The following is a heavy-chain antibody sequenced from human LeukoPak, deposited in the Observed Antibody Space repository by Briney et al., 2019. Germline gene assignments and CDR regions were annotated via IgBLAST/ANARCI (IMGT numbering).Heavy chain of an antibody. J-gene: IGHJ4*02. CDR3: GRGSYCSGGSCYSSIQLWFLDY. D-gene: IGHD2-15*01. CDR1: GFTFSSYA. CDR2: ISSNGGST. V-gene: IGHV3-64*01. Sequence: PGGSLRLSCAASGFTFSSYAMHWVRQAPGKGLEYVSAISSNGGSTYYANSVKGRFTISRDNSKNTLHLQMGSLRAEDMAVYYCGRGSYCSGGSCYSSIQLWFLDYWGQGTLVTVSS.